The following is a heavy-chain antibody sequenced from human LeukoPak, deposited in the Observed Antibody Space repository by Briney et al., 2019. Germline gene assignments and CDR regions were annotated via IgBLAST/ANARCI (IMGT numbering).Heavy chain of an antibody. CDR1: GGSISSYY. CDR3: ARLAAAGSLYYFDY. J-gene: IGHJ4*02. Sequence: KPSETLSLTCTVSGGSISSYYWSWIRQPPGKGLEWLGYIYYSGSTNYNPSLKSRVTISVDTSKNQFSLKLSSVTAADTAVYYCARLAAAGSLYYFDYWGQGTLVTVSS. CDR2: IYYSGST. V-gene: IGHV4-59*01. D-gene: IGHD6-13*01.